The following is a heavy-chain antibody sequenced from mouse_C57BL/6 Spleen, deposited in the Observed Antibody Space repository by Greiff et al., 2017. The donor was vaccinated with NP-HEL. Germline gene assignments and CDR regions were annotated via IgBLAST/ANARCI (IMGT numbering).Heavy chain of an antibody. CDR3: ARSGDYYGSSSFAY. CDR1: GYTFTDYN. Sequence: EVKLQESGPELVKPGASVKIPCKASGYTFTDYNMDWVKQSHGKSLEWIGDINPNNGGTIYNQKFKGKATLTVDKSSSTAYMELRSLTSEDTAVYYCARSGDYYGSSSFAYWGQGTLVTVSA. J-gene: IGHJ3*01. V-gene: IGHV1-18*01. CDR2: INPNNGGT. D-gene: IGHD1-1*01.